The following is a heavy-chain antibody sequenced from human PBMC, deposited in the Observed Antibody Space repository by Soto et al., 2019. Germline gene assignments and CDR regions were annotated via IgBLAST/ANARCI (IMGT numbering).Heavy chain of an antibody. CDR3: ARGGEVGVAGSAAFDM. D-gene: IGHD3-3*01. CDR2: INPGSGAA. J-gene: IGHJ3*02. Sequence: QVQLVQSGAEVKKPGASVKISCTASGYTVTTHYMHWVRQAPGRGLEWMGAINPGSGAAKYTQTFQARGTMTRDPSTNTVYMEMSALRSEDTAVFYCARGGEVGVAGSAAFDMWGQGTMVTVSS. CDR1: GYTVTTHY. V-gene: IGHV1-46*01.